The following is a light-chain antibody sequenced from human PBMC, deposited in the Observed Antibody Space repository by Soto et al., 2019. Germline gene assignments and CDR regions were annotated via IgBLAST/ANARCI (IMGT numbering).Light chain of an antibody. CDR2: DAS. CDR1: QSIGRF. J-gene: IGKJ1*01. CDR3: KQCYMGWK. Sequence: DIPMTHSPSTLSASAGDIVTITCRASQSIGRFLAWYQHQPGKAPKLLIYDASTLESGVPSRFSGTGSGKEFTFPITSLQPEDFGTYYCKQCYMGWKFGQGTKVDIK. V-gene: IGKV1-5*01.